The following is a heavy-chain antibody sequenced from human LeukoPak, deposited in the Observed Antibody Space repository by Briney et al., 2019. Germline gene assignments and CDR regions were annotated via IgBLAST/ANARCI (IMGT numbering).Heavy chain of an antibody. Sequence: PGGSLRLSCAASGFTFSSYAMSWVRQAPGKGLEWVSAISGSGGSTYYADSVKGRFTISRDNSKSTLYLQMNSLRAEDTAVYYCAKGSKYDFWSGYPDYWGQGTLVTVSS. CDR1: GFTFSSYA. J-gene: IGHJ4*02. D-gene: IGHD3-3*01. CDR3: AKGSKYDFWSGYPDY. CDR2: ISGSGGST. V-gene: IGHV3-23*01.